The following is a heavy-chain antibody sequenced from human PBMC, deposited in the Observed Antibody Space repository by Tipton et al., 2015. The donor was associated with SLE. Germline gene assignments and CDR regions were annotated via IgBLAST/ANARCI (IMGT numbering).Heavy chain of an antibody. J-gene: IGHJ6*02. CDR2: VYDSGTT. CDR1: GGYITSDIYY. CDR3: ARVVAVGATHYYDVDV. V-gene: IGHV4-39*07. Sequence: TLSLACSVSGGYITSDIYYWGWIRQPPGKGLEWFGSVYDSGTTYYNPSLKSRVIMSVDTSKTQFSLKLSSLTAADTAVYYCARVVAVGATHYYDVDVWGQGTTVTVSS. D-gene: IGHD2-15*01.